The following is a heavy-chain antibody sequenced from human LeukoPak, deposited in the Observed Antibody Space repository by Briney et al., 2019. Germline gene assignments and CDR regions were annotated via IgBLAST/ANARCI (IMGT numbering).Heavy chain of an antibody. J-gene: IGHJ6*03. CDR2: INTNTGNP. CDR3: ARPKHEHYYYYYMDV. Sequence: GASVKVSCKASGYTFTSYAMNWVRQAPGQGLEWMGWINTNTGNPTYAQGFTGRFVFSLDTSVSTAYLQISSLKAEDTAVYYCARPKHEHYYYYYMDVWGKGTTVTVSS. V-gene: IGHV7-4-1*02. CDR1: GYTFTSYA.